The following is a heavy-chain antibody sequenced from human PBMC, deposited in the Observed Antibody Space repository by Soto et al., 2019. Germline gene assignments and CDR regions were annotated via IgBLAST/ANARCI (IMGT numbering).Heavy chain of an antibody. CDR2: IYPADSDA. CDR3: ARQEIVTAPVRGVYFES. V-gene: IGHV5-51*01. CDR1: GDSFARHW. D-gene: IGHD2-15*01. Sequence: ESLKLSFKADGDSFARHWIGWVRQVPGRGLEWVAVIYPADSDARYSPSFRGRGTISVDISINTVYLQWRSLKASDTAIYFCARQEIVTAPVRGVYFESWGQGTPVTVSS. J-gene: IGHJ4*02.